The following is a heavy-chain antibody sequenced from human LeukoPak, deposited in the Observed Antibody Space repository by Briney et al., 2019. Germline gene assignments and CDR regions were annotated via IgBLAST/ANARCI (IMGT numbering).Heavy chain of an antibody. CDR2: IAPSVDTT. V-gene: IGHV1-46*01. CDR3: VREESGGYFDY. Sequence: ASVKVSCKSCGFTFTNYLLHWVRQVPGQGLEWVGRIAPSVDTTNYAQKFRGRVTMTRDTSTSTVYMELSSLRSDDTAIYYCVREESGGYFDYWGQGTLVTVSS. D-gene: IGHD2-8*02. J-gene: IGHJ4*02. CDR1: GFTFTNYL.